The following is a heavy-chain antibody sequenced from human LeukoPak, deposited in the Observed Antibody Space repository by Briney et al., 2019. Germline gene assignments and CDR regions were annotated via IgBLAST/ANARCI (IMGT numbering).Heavy chain of an antibody. D-gene: IGHD2-21*02. CDR3: ARVCGGDCYSHAFDI. V-gene: IGHV3-23*01. CDR1: GFTFSSYA. Sequence: GGSLRLSCAASGFTFSSYAMSWVRQAPGKGLEWVSAISGSGGSTYYADSVKGRFTISRDNSKNTLYLQMNSLRAEDTAVYYCARVCGGDCYSHAFDIWGQGTMVTVSS. J-gene: IGHJ3*02. CDR2: ISGSGGST.